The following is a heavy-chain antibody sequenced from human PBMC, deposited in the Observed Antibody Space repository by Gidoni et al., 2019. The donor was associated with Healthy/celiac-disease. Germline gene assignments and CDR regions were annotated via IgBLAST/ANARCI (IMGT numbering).Heavy chain of an antibody. D-gene: IGHD3-3*01. J-gene: IGHJ3*02. Sequence: KRVESGGGWVQPGESLRLFCAASGFSFSSHWMLWVRQTPGKGLEWVANINQDGSRTSYVDSVKGRFTISRDNPQMSLYLQLSSLRGEDTGVYYCARDPEWGACDIWGQGTMVTVSS. CDR3: ARDPEWGACDI. V-gene: IGHV3-7*03. CDR2: INQDGSRT. CDR1: GFSFSSHW.